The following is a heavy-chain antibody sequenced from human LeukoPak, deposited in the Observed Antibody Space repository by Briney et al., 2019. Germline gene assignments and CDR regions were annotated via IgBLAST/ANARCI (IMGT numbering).Heavy chain of an antibody. J-gene: IGHJ3*02. V-gene: IGHV4-39*02. CDR2: IYYSGST. CDR3: AREVTMIVVAKGDAFDI. Sequence: SETLSLTCTVSGGSISSSSYYWGWIRQPPGKGLEWIGSIYYSGSTYYNPSLKSRVTISVDTSKNQFSLKLSSVTAADTAVYYCAREVTMIVVAKGDAFDIWGQGTMVTVSS. D-gene: IGHD3-22*01. CDR1: GGSISSSSYY.